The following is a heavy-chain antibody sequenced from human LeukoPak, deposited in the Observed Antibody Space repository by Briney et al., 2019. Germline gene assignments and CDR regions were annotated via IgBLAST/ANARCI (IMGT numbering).Heavy chain of an antibody. CDR1: GGSFSGYY. CDR2: INHSGST. CDR3: ASKQSRGYCSGGSCFNWFDP. V-gene: IGHV4-34*01. D-gene: IGHD2-15*01. Sequence: SETLSLTCAVYGGSFSGYYWSWIRQPPGKGLEWIGEINHSGSTNYNPSLKSRVTISVDTSKNQFSLKLSSVTAADTAVYYCASKQSRGYCSGGSCFNWFDPWGQGTLVTVSS. J-gene: IGHJ5*02.